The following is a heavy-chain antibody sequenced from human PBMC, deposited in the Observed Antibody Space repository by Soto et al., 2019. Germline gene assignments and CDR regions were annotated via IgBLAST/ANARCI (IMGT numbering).Heavy chain of an antibody. D-gene: IGHD1-26*01. V-gene: IGHV3-33*06. CDR3: VKGSHSGSYWPAGAFDV. CDR1: GFTFSSYG. J-gene: IGHJ3*01. CDR2: IWYDGSNK. Sequence: GGSLRLSCAASGFTFSSYGMHWVRQAPGKGLEWVAVIWYDGSNKYYADSVKGRFTISRDNSKNTLYLQMNSLRAEDTAVYYCVKGSHSGSYWPAGAFDVWGQGTKVTVSS.